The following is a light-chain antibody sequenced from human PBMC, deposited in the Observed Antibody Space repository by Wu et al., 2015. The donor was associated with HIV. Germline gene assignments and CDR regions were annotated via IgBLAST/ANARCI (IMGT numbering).Light chain of an antibody. Sequence: EIVMTQSPATLSVSPGERATLSCRASQSVGSNLAWYQQKFGQAPRLLIYGASTRATGVPARFSGSGSGTEFTLTISSMQSEDLLVYYCQQYHDWQWTFGQGTKVEIK. V-gene: IGKV3-15*01. CDR2: GAS. CDR1: QSVGSN. CDR3: QQYHDWQWT. J-gene: IGKJ1*01.